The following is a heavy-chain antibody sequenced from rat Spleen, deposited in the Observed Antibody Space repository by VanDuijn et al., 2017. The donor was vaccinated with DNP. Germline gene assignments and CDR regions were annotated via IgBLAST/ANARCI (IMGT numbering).Heavy chain of an antibody. J-gene: IGHJ1*01. CDR3: ARGIITTLAYWSFDF. CDR2: ITSNGDNT. CDR1: GFTFNNYW. Sequence: EVQLVESGGGLVQTGRSLQLSCAASGFTFNNYWMTWIRQVPGKGLEWVASITSNGDNTYYLDSVKGRFTVSRDNAKNTLYLQMNSLRSEDTATYYCARGIITTLAYWSFDFWGPGTMVTVSS. V-gene: IGHV5-31*01. D-gene: IGHD1-6*01.